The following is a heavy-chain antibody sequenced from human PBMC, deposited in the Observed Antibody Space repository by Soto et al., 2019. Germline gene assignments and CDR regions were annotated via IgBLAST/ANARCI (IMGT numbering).Heavy chain of an antibody. CDR1: GFTFSYYP. Sequence: AGGSLRLSCAASGFTFSYYPLHWVRRAPGKGLEWVSSISGIRDYIRYADSVKGRFTISRDNAKTSLYLQMNSLTAEDTAVYYCAREGVHNYTEYYFDYWGQGTLVTVSS. CDR2: ISGIRDYI. J-gene: IGHJ4*02. D-gene: IGHD3-10*01. CDR3: AREGVHNYTEYYFDY. V-gene: IGHV3-21*06.